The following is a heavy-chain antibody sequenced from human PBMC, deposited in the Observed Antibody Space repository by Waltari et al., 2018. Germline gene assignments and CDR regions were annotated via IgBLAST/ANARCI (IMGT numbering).Heavy chain of an antibody. Sequence: EVQLVESGGDLVQPGGSLRLSCAASGFTFSTFWVHWVRQVPGKGLVCVSRIKSDGSATSYADSVNGRFTISRDNAKNTVYLQMNSLRAEDTAVYHCASDVHSGRYGWFDPWGQGTLVTVSS. CDR1: GFTFSTFW. CDR2: IKSDGSAT. J-gene: IGHJ5*02. CDR3: ASDVHSGRYGWFDP. D-gene: IGHD1-26*01. V-gene: IGHV3-74*01.